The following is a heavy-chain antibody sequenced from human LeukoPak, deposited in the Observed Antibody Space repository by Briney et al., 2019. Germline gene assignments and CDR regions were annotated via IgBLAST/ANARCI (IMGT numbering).Heavy chain of an antibody. J-gene: IGHJ4*02. CDR1: GGTFSSYA. V-gene: IGHV1-69*01. CDR2: IIPIFGTA. CDR3: AKLPSGGSHRDFDY. D-gene: IGHD1-26*01. Sequence: GSSVKVSCKAYGGTFSSYAISWVRQAPGQGLEWMGGIIPIFGTANYAQKFQGRVTITADESTSTAYMELSSLRSEDTAVYYCAKLPSGGSHRDFDYWGQGTLVTVSS.